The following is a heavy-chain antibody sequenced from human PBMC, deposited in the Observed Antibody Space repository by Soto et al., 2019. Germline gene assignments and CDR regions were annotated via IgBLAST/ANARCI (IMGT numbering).Heavy chain of an antibody. D-gene: IGHD2-2*01. CDR3: AWAPGCLTEN. V-gene: IGHV3-7*04. J-gene: IGHJ4*02. Sequence: EVQLVESGGGLVQPGGSLTLSCAASGFTFSTYWMFWVRQAPGKGLEWVATIKQDGSEKIYVDSVKGRFAISSDNVENSFHLQINCARADDTAVYICAWAPGCLTENWGQGTLITVSS. CDR2: IKQDGSEK. CDR1: GFTFSTYW.